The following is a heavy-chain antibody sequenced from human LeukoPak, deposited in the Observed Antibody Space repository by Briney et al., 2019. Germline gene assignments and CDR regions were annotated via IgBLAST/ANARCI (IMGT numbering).Heavy chain of an antibody. CDR2: IIPIFGTA. J-gene: IGHJ4*02. V-gene: IGHV1-69*13. CDR3: ATVDTAMVPFYY. Sequence: PVKVSCKASGGTFSSYAISWVRQAPGQGLEWMGGIIPIFGTANYAQKFQGRVTITADESTSTAYMELSSLRSEDTAVYYCATVDTAMVPFYYWGQGTLVTVSS. D-gene: IGHD5-18*01. CDR1: GGTFSSYA.